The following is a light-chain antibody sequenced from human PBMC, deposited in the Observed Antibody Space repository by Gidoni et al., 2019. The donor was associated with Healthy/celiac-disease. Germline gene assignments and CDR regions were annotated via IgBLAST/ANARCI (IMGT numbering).Light chain of an antibody. CDR2: DAS. CDR3: QQRSNWPPTT. J-gene: IGKJ2*01. V-gene: IGKV3-11*01. Sequence: EIVLTQSPATLSLFPGERATLSCRASQSVSSYLALYQQKPGQAPRLLIYDASNRATGIPARFSGSGSGTDFTLTISSLEPEDFAVYYCQQRSNWPPTTFXXXTKLEIK. CDR1: QSVSSY.